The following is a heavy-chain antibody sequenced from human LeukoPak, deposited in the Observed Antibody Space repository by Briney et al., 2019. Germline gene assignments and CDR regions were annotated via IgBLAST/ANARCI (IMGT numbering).Heavy chain of an antibody. V-gene: IGHV4-34*01. CDR2: INHSGST. Sequence: SETLSLTCAVYGGSFSGYYWSWIRKPPGKGLEWIGEINHSGSTNYNPSLKSRVTISVDTSKNQFSLKLSSVTAADTAVYYCASATNWDYFDYWGQGTLVTVSS. CDR3: ASATNWDYFDY. D-gene: IGHD7-27*01. CDR1: GGSFSGYY. J-gene: IGHJ4*02.